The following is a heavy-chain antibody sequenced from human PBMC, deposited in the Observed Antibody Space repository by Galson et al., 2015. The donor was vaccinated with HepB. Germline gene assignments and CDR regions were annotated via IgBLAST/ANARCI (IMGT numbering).Heavy chain of an antibody. J-gene: IGHJ6*02. CDR1: GFTFSSYA. V-gene: IGHV3-30-3*01. Sequence: SLRLYCPASGFTFSSYAMHGVRQAPRKGLEWVAVISEDGSNKYYADSVQGRFTISRDNSKNTLYLQMTSLRAEDTAVYYCARGGYYYDSSGYYYDYYYYYGMDVWGQGTTVTVSS. CDR3: ARGGYYYDSSGYYYDYYYYYGMDV. D-gene: IGHD3-22*01. CDR2: ISEDGSNK.